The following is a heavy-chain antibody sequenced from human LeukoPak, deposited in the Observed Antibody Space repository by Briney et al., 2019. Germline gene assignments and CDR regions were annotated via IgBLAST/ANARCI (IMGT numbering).Heavy chain of an antibody. CDR1: GFTFSSYE. V-gene: IGHV3-48*03. J-gene: IGHJ3*02. CDR3: ARDKKATYYYDSSGYYTGYDAFDI. D-gene: IGHD3-22*01. Sequence: PGGSLRLSCAASGFTFSSYEMNWVRQAPGKGLEWVSYISSSGSTIYYADSVKGRFTISRDNAKNSLYLQMNSLRAEDTALYYCARDKKATYYYDSSGYYTGYDAFDIWGKGQWSPSLQ. CDR2: ISSSGSTI.